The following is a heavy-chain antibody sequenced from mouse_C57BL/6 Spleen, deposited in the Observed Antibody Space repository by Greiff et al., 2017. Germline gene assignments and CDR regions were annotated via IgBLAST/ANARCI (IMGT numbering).Heavy chain of an antibody. CDR1: GYTFTSYW. D-gene: IGHD2-2*01. J-gene: IGHJ3*01. CDR3: ASATATFYYGYGAPWAY. Sequence: QVQLQQPGAELVKPGASVKLSCKASGYTFTSYWMHWVKQRPGQGLEWIGMIHPNSGSTNYNAKFKSKATLTVDKSSRTTYMQLCSLPSDDTAVYYCASATATFYYGYGAPWAYWGQGTLVTVSA. CDR2: IHPNSGST. V-gene: IGHV1-64*01.